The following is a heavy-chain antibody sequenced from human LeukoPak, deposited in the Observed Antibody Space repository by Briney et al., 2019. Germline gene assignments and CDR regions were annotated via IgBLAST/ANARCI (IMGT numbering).Heavy chain of an antibody. CDR2: ISGSGGST. CDR3: ARSAIVVVPAAPRDYYYYYYYMDV. Sequence: GSLRLSCAASGFTFSSYAMSWVRQAPGKGLEWVSAISGSGGSTYYADSVKGRFTISRDNSKNTLYLQMNSLRAEDTAVYYCARSAIVVVPAAPRDYYYYYYYMDVWGKGTTVTVSS. D-gene: IGHD2-2*01. J-gene: IGHJ6*03. V-gene: IGHV3-23*01. CDR1: GFTFSSYA.